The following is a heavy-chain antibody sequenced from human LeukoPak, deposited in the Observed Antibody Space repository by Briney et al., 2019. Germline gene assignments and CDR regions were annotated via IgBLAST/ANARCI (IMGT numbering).Heavy chain of an antibody. V-gene: IGHV4-30-4*01. CDR1: GGSISSGDYY. Sequence: PSETLSLTCTVSGGSISSGDYYWSWIRQPPGKGLEWIGYIYYSGSTYYNPSLKSRVTISVDTSENQFSLKLSSVTAADRAVYYCARGLPTGIGFDIWGQGTMVTVSS. CDR3: ARGLPTGIGFDI. D-gene: IGHD3-10*01. J-gene: IGHJ3*02. CDR2: IYYSGST.